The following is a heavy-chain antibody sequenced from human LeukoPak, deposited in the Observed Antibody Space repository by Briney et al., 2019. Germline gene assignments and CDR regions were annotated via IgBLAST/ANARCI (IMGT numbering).Heavy chain of an antibody. Sequence: GGSLRLSCAASGFTFSSYSMNWVRQAPGKGLEWVSSISSSSYIYYADSVKGRFTISRDNAKNSLYLQMNSLRAEDTAVYYCASSKGYSYGANYFDYWGQGTLVTVSS. CDR2: ISSSSYI. D-gene: IGHD5-18*01. CDR3: ASSKGYSYGANYFDY. J-gene: IGHJ4*02. CDR1: GFTFSSYS. V-gene: IGHV3-21*01.